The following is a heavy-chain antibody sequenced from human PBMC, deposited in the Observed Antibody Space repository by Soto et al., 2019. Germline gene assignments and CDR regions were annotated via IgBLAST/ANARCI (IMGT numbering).Heavy chain of an antibody. V-gene: IGHV4-61*01. Sequence: SETLSLTCTVSGDSVNTGSYYWSWIRQPPGKGLEWIGYAYYSGSTNYNPPLKSRVTISLDTSKNHFSLKLTSVTAADTAVYYCATGRYHYGPEYWGQGTLVTVS. D-gene: IGHD3-10*01. CDR3: ATGRYHYGPEY. CDR1: GDSVNTGSYY. CDR2: AYYSGST. J-gene: IGHJ4*02.